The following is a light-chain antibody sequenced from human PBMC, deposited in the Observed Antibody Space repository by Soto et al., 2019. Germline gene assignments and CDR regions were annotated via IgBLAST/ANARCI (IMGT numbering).Light chain of an antibody. CDR1: SSDVGGYNY. Sequence: QSVLTQPASVSGSPGQSITISCTGTSSDVGGYNYVSWYQQHPGKAPKLMIYEVSNRPSGVSNRFSGSKSDNTASLTISGLQTEDEAEYYCSSYTSSNTLVFGGGTQLTVL. V-gene: IGLV2-14*01. CDR2: EVS. J-gene: IGLJ7*01. CDR3: SSYTSSNTLV.